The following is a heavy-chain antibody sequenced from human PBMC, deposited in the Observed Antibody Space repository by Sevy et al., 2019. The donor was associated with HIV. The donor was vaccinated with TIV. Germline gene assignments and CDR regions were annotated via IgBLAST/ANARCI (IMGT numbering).Heavy chain of an antibody. CDR2: INSDGSRT. CDR3: VREYGSGWNYLDY. CDR1: GFTFSSYW. Sequence: GGSLRLSCAVSGFTFSSYWMHWVRQAPGKGLVWVSRINSDGSRTTYADSVKGRLTISRDNAKNTVYLQRNSLGAEDTAVYFCVREYGSGWNYLDYWGQGTLVTVSS. V-gene: IGHV3-74*01. J-gene: IGHJ4*02. D-gene: IGHD6-19*01.